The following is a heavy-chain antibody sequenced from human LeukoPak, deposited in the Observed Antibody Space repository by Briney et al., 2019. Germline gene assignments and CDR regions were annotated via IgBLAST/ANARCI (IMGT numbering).Heavy chain of an antibody. J-gene: IGHJ4*02. CDR3: ASILNPNYFDTSGYYDY. V-gene: IGHV4-39*07. CDR2: IYYTGST. D-gene: IGHD3-22*01. Sequence: SETLSLTCAVSGGSISSSNYYWGWIRQPPGKGLEWIGNIYYTGSTYYNPSLTSRVTISVDSSKNHFSLKLTSVTAADTAVYYCASILNPNYFDTSGYYDYWGQGTLVTVSS. CDR1: GGSISSSNYY.